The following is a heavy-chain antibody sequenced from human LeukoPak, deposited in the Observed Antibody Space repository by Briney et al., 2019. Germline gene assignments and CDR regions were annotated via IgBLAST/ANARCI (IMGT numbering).Heavy chain of an antibody. CDR1: NGSITSYY. CDR2: IHYSGST. CDR3: ASRKKSEAYIDY. Sequence: SETLSLTCNVSNGSITSYYWGWVRQPPGKGLEFIGYIHYSGSTNYNPSLKSRVAISAEKSKNQFSLKLSSVAAADTAVYYCASRKKSEAYIDYWGQGTLVTVSS. J-gene: IGHJ4*02. V-gene: IGHV4-59*08.